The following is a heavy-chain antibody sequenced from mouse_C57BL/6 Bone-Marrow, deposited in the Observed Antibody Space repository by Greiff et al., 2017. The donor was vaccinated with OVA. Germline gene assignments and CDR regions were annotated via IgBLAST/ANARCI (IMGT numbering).Heavy chain of an antibody. Sequence: VHVKQSGPELVKPGASVKIPCKASGYTFTDYNMDWVKQSHGKSLEWIGDINPNNGGTIYNQKFKGKATLTVDKSSSTAYMELRSLTSEDTAVYYCARRGYDGYYVWYFDVWGTGTTVTVSS. V-gene: IGHV1-18*01. J-gene: IGHJ1*03. D-gene: IGHD2-3*01. CDR3: ARRGYDGYYVWYFDV. CDR1: GYTFTDYN. CDR2: INPNNGGT.